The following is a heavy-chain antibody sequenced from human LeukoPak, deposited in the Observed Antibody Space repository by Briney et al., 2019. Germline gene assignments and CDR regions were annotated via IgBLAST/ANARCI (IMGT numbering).Heavy chain of an antibody. Sequence: KPSETLSLTCTVSGGSISSYYWSWIRQPPGKGLEWIGYIYYRGSTNYNPSLKSRVTILVDTSKNQFSLKLSSVTAADTAVYYCARQSYGDYFDYWGQGTLVTVSS. CDR3: ARQSYGDYFDY. J-gene: IGHJ4*02. D-gene: IGHD4-17*01. CDR2: IYYRGST. V-gene: IGHV4-59*08. CDR1: GGSISSYY.